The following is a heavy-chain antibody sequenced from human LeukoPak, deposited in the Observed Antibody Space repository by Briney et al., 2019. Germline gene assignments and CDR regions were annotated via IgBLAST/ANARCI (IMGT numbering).Heavy chain of an antibody. CDR1: GGSFSGYY. V-gene: IGHV4-59*01. CDR2: INYSGST. Sequence: SETLSLTCAVYGGSFSGYYWSWIRQPPGKGLEWIGYINYSGSTNYNPSLKRRVTISVDTSKNQFSLKLSSVTAADTAVYYCARGESKRYSGYDYYVMDVWGQGTTVTVSS. D-gene: IGHD5-12*01. CDR3: ARGESKRYSGYDYYVMDV. J-gene: IGHJ6*02.